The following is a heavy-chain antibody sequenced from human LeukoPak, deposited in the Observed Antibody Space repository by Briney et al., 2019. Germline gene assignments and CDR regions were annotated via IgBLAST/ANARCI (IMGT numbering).Heavy chain of an antibody. CDR3: ARADSSGFDY. V-gene: IGHV4-59*01. D-gene: IGHD3-22*01. J-gene: IGHJ4*02. CDR1: GGSISSYY. Sequence: SETLSLTCTVSGGSISSYYWRWIRQPPGKGLEWIGYIYYSGSTNYNPSLKSRVTISVDTSENQFSLKLSSVTAADTAVYYCARADSSGFDYWGQGTLVTVSS. CDR2: IYYSGST.